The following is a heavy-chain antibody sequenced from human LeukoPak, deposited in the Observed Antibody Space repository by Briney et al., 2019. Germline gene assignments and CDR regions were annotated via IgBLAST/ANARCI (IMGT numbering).Heavy chain of an antibody. Sequence: PGGSLRLSCAASEFTFSSYAMQWVRQAPRKGLEWVSGISASGGSTWYADSVKGRFTISRDNSENTLYLQMNSLRAEDTAVYYCAKYVSAKGPPYALDVWGQGTTVTVSS. J-gene: IGHJ6*02. CDR3: AKYVSAKGPPYALDV. D-gene: IGHD2/OR15-2a*01. CDR2: ISASGGST. V-gene: IGHV3-23*01. CDR1: EFTFSSYA.